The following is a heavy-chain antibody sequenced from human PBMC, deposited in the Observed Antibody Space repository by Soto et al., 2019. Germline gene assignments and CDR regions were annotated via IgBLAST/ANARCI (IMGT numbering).Heavy chain of an antibody. CDR3: ARLKSLWGDFWSGYYNSDFAY. CDR2: ISAYNGNT. Sequence: ASVKVSCKASGYTFTSYGISWVRQAPGQGLEWMGWISAYNGNTNYAQKLQGRVTMTTDTSTSTAYMELRSLRSDDTAVYYCARLKSLWGDFWSGYYNSDFAYWGQETLVTVSS. J-gene: IGHJ4*02. D-gene: IGHD3-3*01. V-gene: IGHV1-18*01. CDR1: GYTFTSYG.